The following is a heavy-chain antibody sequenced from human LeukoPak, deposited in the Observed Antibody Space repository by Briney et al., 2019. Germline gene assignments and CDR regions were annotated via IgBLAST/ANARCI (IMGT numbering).Heavy chain of an antibody. V-gene: IGHV3-33*01. J-gene: IGHJ4*02. CDR2: IWYDGSNK. CDR3: ARVAVVDDSSGYYWEVFDY. D-gene: IGHD3-22*01. Sequence: GGSLRLSCAASGFTFSSYGMHWVRQAPGKGLEWVAVIWYDGSNKYYADSVKGRFTISRDNSKNTLYLQMNSLRAEDTAVYYFARVAVVDDSSGYYWEVFDYWGQGTLVTVSS. CDR1: GFTFSSYG.